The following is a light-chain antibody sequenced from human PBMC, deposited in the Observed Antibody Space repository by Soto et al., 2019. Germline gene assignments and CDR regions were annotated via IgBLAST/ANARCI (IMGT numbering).Light chain of an antibody. CDR2: GAS. CDR1: QTISTY. J-gene: IGKJ1*01. V-gene: IGKV1-39*01. Sequence: DIQMTQSPSSLSASVGDRVTITCRASQTISTYLNWYRQKPGKAPKLLIYGASSLQSGVPSRFSGSGSGTDFTLTISSLQPEDFGTYYCQQSFSTPRTFGQGTKVDIK. CDR3: QQSFSTPRT.